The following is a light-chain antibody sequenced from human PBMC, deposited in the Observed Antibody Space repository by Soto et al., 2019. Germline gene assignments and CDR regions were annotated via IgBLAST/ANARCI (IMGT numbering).Light chain of an antibody. CDR3: QQHNNWPPSIT. J-gene: IGKJ1*01. Sequence: EMVLTQSPAALSLSPGERASLSCRASQSVSSSLAWYQQKPGQAPRLLIYGASTRATGIPVRFSGSGSGTEFTLTISSLQSEDFAVYYCQQHNNWPPSITFGQGTKVDIK. V-gene: IGKV3-15*01. CDR2: GAS. CDR1: QSVSSS.